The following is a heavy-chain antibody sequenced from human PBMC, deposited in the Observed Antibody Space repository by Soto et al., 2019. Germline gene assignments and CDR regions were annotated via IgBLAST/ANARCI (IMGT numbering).Heavy chain of an antibody. Sequence: EVQLVESGGGLVQPGGSLRLSCAASGFTFSTYWIHWVRQAPGKGLVWVSRINSDGSSTNYADSVKGRFTISRDNAKNTLFLQMNSLRAEDTAVYYCARYRCGGGRDMDVWGQGTTGTVAS. CDR1: GFTFSTYW. J-gene: IGHJ6*02. D-gene: IGHD2-21*01. V-gene: IGHV3-74*01. CDR3: ARYRCGGGRDMDV. CDR2: INSDGSST.